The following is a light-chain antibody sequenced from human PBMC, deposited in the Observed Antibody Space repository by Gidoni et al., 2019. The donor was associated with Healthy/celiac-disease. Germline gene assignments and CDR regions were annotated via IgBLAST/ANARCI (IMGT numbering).Light chain of an antibody. CDR1: SSISSY. Sequence: DIHMNQSRSSLSASVGDRVTITCRASSSISSYLNWYQQKPGKAPKLLIYAASSLQSGVPSRFSGSGSGTDFTLTISSLQPEDFATYYCQQSYSTLWGFGQGTKVEIK. CDR2: AAS. J-gene: IGKJ1*01. CDR3: QQSYSTLWG. V-gene: IGKV1-39*01.